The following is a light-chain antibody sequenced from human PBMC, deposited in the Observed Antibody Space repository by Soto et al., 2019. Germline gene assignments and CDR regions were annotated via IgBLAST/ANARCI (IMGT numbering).Light chain of an antibody. V-gene: IGKV3-11*01. CDR1: QSVSSY. CDR2: DAS. J-gene: IGKJ5*01. CDR3: QQRSNWPPLT. Sequence: IVLTHSPATLSFSPGEIATLSFRASQSVSSYLAWYQQKPGQAPRLLIYDASNRATGIPARFSGSGSGTDFTLTISSLEPEDFAVYYCQQRSNWPPLTFGQGTRLEIK.